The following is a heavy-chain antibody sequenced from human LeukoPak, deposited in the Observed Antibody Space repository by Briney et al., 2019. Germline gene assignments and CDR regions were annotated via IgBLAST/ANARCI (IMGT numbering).Heavy chain of an antibody. J-gene: IGHJ3*02. Sequence: PGGSLRLSCAASGFTFSSYAMSWVRQAPGKGLEWVSTISDSGADTYYADSVKGRFTVSRDNSKNTLDLQMNSLSAEDTAVYYCAKGAVIVVDITLDVFDMWGHGTMVTVSS. CDR1: GFTFSSYA. CDR3: AKGAVIVVDITLDVFDM. CDR2: ISDSGADT. V-gene: IGHV3-23*01. D-gene: IGHD3-22*01.